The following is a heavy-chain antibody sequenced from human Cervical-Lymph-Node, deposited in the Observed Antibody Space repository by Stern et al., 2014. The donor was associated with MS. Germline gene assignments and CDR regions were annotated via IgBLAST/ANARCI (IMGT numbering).Heavy chain of an antibody. CDR2: MNPNNANT. V-gene: IGHV1-8*01. CDR1: GYTFISYD. D-gene: IGHD5-18*01. CDR3: VRGGFSYGYGLDA. J-gene: IGHJ6*02. Sequence: VQLVQSGSQVRKPGASVKVSCQASGYTFISYDIFWVRQATGQGLEWMGWMNPNNANTGHAQKVQGRVTMTRNISISTAYMELSSLRSDDTAVYYCVRGGFSYGYGLDAWGQGTAVIVSS.